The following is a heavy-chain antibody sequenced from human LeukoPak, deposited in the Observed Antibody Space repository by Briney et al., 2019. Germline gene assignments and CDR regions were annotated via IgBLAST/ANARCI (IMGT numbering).Heavy chain of an antibody. Sequence: GGSLRLSCAASGFIFSSYGMHWVRQAPGKGLEWVAVIWYDGSNKYYADSVKGRFTISRDNSKNTLYLQMNSLRAEDTAMYYCAKDLSPSGNYLDYWGQGTLVTVSS. J-gene: IGHJ4*01. CDR1: GFIFSSYG. CDR2: IWYDGSNK. CDR3: AKDLSPSGNYLDY. V-gene: IGHV3-33*06. D-gene: IGHD1-26*01.